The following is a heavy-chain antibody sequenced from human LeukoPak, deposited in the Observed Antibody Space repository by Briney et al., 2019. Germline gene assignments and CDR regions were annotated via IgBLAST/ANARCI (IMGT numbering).Heavy chain of an antibody. CDR2: IYTSGST. CDR1: RGSVSSDY. J-gene: IGHJ4*02. CDR3: ARDLGSTCGWFDY. Sequence: SETLSLTCTVSRGSVSSDYWSWIRQPAGKGLEWIGRIYTSGSTDYNPSLKSRVSISVDTSKNQISLKLTSVTAADTAVYYCARDLGSTCGWFDYWGQGTLVTVSS. V-gene: IGHV4-4*07. D-gene: IGHD6-19*01.